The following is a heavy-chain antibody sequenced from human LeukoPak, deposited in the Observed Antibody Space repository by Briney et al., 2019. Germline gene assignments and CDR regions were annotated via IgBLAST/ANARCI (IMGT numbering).Heavy chain of an antibody. D-gene: IGHD5-24*01. Sequence: SGTLSLTCIVSGGSISSYYWSWIRQPAGKGLEWIGRIYASGSTNYNPSLKSRVTMSGDTSKNQFSLKLTSVTAGDTAVYYCARGPKMSAIGSFDYWGQGALVTVSS. J-gene: IGHJ4*02. CDR2: IYASGST. CDR1: GGSISSYY. CDR3: ARGPKMSAIGSFDY. V-gene: IGHV4-4*07.